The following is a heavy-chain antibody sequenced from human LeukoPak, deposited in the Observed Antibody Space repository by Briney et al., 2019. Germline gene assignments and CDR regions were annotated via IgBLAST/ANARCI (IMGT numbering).Heavy chain of an antibody. J-gene: IGHJ4*02. CDR3: AFRYCTGGSCPSPFDY. V-gene: IGHV1-8*01. CDR1: ENIFNRYD. Sequence: ASVKASCKAPENIFNRYDINWVRQATGQGREWMGWTNPNSGNTGYAHKFQGRVTMTRTPSTSTAYMELSSLRSEDTAVYYCAFRYCTGGSCPSPFDYWGQGTLITVSS. D-gene: IGHD2-15*01. CDR2: TNPNSGNT.